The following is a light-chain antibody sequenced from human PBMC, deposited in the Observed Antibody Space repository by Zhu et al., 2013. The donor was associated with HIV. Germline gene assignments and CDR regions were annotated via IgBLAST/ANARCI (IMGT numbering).Light chain of an antibody. J-gene: IGLJ2*01. V-gene: IGLV1-40*01. CDR3: QSYDSSLSGWGI. CDR1: DSSIGAGYD. CDR2: GNN. Sequence: QSVLTQPPSVSGAPGQRVTISCTGSDSSIGAGYDVHWYQQVPGTAPKLLIFGNNNRPSGVPDRFSGSRSGTSASLAINGLQAEDEADYYCQSYDSSLSGWGIFGGGTKLTVL.